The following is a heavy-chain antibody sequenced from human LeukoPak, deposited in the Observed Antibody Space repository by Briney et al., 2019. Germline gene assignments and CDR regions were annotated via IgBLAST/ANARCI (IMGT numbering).Heavy chain of an antibody. CDR2: IYYSGSTYSGST. CDR3: ARGPAYHYFDY. D-gene: IGHD3-16*01. V-gene: IGHV4-59*05. J-gene: IGHJ4*02. Sequence: SETLSLTCTVSGGSISSYYWSWIRQPPGKGLEWIGTIYYSGSTYSGSTYYNPSLKSRVTISIDTSKDQFSLKLSSVTAADTAVYYCARGPAYHYFDYWGQGTLVTVSS. CDR1: GGSISSYY.